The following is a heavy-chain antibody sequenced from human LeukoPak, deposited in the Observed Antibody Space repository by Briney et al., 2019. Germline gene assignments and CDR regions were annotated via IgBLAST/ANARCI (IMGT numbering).Heavy chain of an antibody. CDR3: TTGGGWLTDY. J-gene: IGHJ4*02. V-gene: IGHV4-59*01. CDR1: GGSISDYY. CDR2: IHDSGRT. Sequence: SETLSLTCTVSGGSISDYYWGWFRQPPGKGLEWIGYIHDSGRTNYNASLKGRASISVDTTRRQFSLKLTSVTAADTAIYYCTTGGGWLTDYWGQGTLVTVSS. D-gene: IGHD5-24*01.